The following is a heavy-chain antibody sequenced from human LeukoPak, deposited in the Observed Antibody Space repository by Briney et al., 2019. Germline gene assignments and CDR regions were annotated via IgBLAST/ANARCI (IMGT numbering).Heavy chain of an antibody. CDR2: INHSGST. CDR1: GGSFSGYY. CDR3: ARGLPSHFDY. J-gene: IGHJ4*02. Sequence: SETLSLTCAVYGGSFSGYYWSWIRQPPGKGLEWIGEINHSGSTNYNPSLKSRVIISVDTSKNQFSLKLSSVTAADTAVYYCARGLPSHFDYWGQGTLVTVSS. V-gene: IGHV4-34*01.